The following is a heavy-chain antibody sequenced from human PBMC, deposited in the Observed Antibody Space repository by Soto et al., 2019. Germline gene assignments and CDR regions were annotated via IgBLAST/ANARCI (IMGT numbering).Heavy chain of an antibody. Sequence: ASVKVSCKASGYTFTSYGISWVRQAPGQGLEWMGWISAYNGNTNYAQKLQGRVTMTTDTSTSTAYMELRSLRYDDTAVYYCPRVPTGIAARRTNWFDPCGQGALVTVSS. CDR1: GYTFTSYG. V-gene: IGHV1-18*01. D-gene: IGHD6-6*01. CDR3: PRVPTGIAARRTNWFDP. CDR2: ISAYNGNT. J-gene: IGHJ5*02.